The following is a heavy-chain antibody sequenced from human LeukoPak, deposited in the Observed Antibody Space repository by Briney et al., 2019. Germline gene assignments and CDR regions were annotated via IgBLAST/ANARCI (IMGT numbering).Heavy chain of an antibody. V-gene: IGHV4-34*01. CDR1: GGSFSGYY. J-gene: IGHJ4*02. Sequence: SETLSLTCAVYGGSFSGYYWSWIRQPPGKGLEWIGEINHSGSTNYNPSLKSRVTISVDASKNQFSLKLSSVTAADTAVYYCAKTDTAMVTGGFDYWGQGTLVTVSS. D-gene: IGHD5-18*01. CDR2: INHSGST. CDR3: AKTDTAMVTGGFDY.